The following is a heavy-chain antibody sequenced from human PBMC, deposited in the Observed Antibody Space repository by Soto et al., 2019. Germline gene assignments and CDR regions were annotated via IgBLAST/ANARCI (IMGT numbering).Heavy chain of an antibody. D-gene: IGHD1-20*01. V-gene: IGHV1-69*04. Sequence: GASVKVSCKASGGTFSSYTISWVRQAPGQGLEWMGRIIPILGIANYAQKLQGRVTITADKSTSTAYKELSSLRSEDTAVYYCAREVTGTTGAGAFDIWGKGTMVTVSS. CDR1: GGTFSSYT. CDR2: IIPILGIA. CDR3: AREVTGTTGAGAFDI. J-gene: IGHJ3*02.